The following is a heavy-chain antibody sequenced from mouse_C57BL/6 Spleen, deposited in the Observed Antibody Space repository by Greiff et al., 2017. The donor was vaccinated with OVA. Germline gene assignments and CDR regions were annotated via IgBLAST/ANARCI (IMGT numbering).Heavy chain of an antibody. D-gene: IGHD1-1*01. J-gene: IGHJ1*03. CDR2: IDPEDGET. Sequence: EVKLMESGAELVKPGASVKLSCTASGFNIKDYYMHWVKQRTEQGLEWIGRIDPEDGETKYAPKFQGKATITADTSSNTAYLQLSSLTSEDTAVYYCARGYYGSSYGWYFDVWGTGTTVTVSS. V-gene: IGHV14-2*01. CDR1: GFNIKDYY. CDR3: ARGYYGSSYGWYFDV.